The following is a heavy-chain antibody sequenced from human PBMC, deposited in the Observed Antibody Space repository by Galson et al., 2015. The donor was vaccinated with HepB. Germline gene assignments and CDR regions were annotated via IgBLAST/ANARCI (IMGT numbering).Heavy chain of an antibody. Sequence: SLRLSCAASGFTFSSFGMHWVRQAPGKGLESVAAVSYDESKTYYADSVEGRFTISRDNSKNTLYLQMNSLRAEDTAVYYCAKDSGDAMIVVVTEYDPDYWGQGTLVTVSS. CDR1: GFTFSSFG. CDR2: VSYDESKT. J-gene: IGHJ4*02. V-gene: IGHV3-30*18. CDR3: AKDSGDAMIVVVTEYDPDY. D-gene: IGHD3-22*01.